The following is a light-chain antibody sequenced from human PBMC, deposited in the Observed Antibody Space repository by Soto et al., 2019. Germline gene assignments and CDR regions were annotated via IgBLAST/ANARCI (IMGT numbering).Light chain of an antibody. CDR3: QAWDSSVV. CDR2: QDS. Sequence: SYELTQPPSVSESPGQTASITCSGDKLGDKYACWYQQKPGQSPVLVIYQDSKRPSGIPERFSGSNSGNTATLTISGTQAMDEADYYCQAWDSSVVFGGGTKLTVL. J-gene: IGLJ2*01. CDR1: KLGDKY. V-gene: IGLV3-1*01.